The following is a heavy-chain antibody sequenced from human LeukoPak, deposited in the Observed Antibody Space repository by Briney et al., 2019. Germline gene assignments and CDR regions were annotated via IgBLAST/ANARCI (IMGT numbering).Heavy chain of an antibody. CDR3: AKRASDYSSSWYNYYYYGMDV. CDR1: AFTFSSYW. V-gene: IGHV3-74*01. CDR2: INNDGIST. J-gene: IGHJ6*02. D-gene: IGHD6-13*01. Sequence: GGSLRLSCAASAFTFSSYWMHWVRQAPGKGLVWVSRINNDGISTSYADSVKGRFTISRDNSKNTLYLQMNSLRAEDTAVYYCAKRASDYSSSWYNYYYYGMDVWGQGTTVTVSS.